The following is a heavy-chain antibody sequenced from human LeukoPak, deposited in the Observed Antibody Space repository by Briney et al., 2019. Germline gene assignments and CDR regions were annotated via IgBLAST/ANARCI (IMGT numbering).Heavy chain of an antibody. Sequence: GESLKISCKGSGYSFTSYWIGWVRQMPGKGLEWMGIIYPGDSDTTYSPSFQGQVSISADKLNRIAYLQWSSLKASDTAIYYCARQDGMPPSGMDVWGQGTSVTVSS. J-gene: IGHJ6*02. D-gene: IGHD3-10*01. CDR3: ARQDGMPPSGMDV. V-gene: IGHV5-51*01. CDR1: GYSFTSYW. CDR2: IYPGDSDT.